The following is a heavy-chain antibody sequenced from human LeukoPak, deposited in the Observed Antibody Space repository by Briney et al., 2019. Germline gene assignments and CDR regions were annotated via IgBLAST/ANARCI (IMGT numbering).Heavy chain of an antibody. J-gene: IGHJ4*02. CDR2: ISSNGGST. CDR3: MKDRTLYSSSSGYFDY. D-gene: IGHD6-13*01. CDR1: GFTFSSYA. V-gene: IGHV3-64D*06. Sequence: PGGSLRLSCSASGFTFSSYAMHWVRQAPGKGLEYVSAISSNGGSTYYADSVKGRFTISRDNSKNTLYLQMSSLRAEDTAVYYCMKDRTLYSSSSGYFDYWGQGTLVTVSS.